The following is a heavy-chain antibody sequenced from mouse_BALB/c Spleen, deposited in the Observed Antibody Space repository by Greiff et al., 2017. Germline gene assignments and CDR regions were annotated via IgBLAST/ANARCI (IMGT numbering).Heavy chain of an antibody. Sequence: QVQLKQSGPELVRPGVSVKISCKGSGYTFTDYAMHWVKQSHAKSLEWIGVISTYYGNTNYNQKFKGKATMTVDKSSSTAYMELARLTSEDSAIYYCARRGGDYAMDYWGQGISVTVSS. V-gene: IGHV1-67*01. CDR2: ISTYYGNT. CDR1: GYTFTDYA. CDR3: ARRGGDYAMDY. J-gene: IGHJ4*01.